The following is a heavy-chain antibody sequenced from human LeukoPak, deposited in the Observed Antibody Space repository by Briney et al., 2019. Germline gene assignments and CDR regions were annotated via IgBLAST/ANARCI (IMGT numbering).Heavy chain of an antibody. CDR3: ARDRGYYYDP. J-gene: IGHJ5*02. Sequence: PGGSLRLSCAASGFTLSSYEMHWVRQAPGKGLEWVSYISSSGSTIYYADSVKGRFTISRDNAKNSLYLQMNSLRAEDTAVYYCARDRGYYYDPWGQGTLVTVSS. CDR2: ISSSGSTI. CDR1: GFTLSSYE. V-gene: IGHV3-48*03. D-gene: IGHD3-10*01.